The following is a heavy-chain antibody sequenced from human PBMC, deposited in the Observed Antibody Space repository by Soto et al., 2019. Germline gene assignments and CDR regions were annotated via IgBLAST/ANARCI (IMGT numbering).Heavy chain of an antibody. CDR1: GFTFSTYA. D-gene: IGHD3-22*01. Sequence: PGGSLRLSCAASGFTFSTYAMSWVRQAPGKGLEWVSDITSSFTTYYADSVKGRFTISRDNSKNTLYLQMYSLRAEDTAEYYCVKTNYYDSSGFYWGQGTVVTVS. J-gene: IGHJ1*01. CDR3: VKTNYYDSSGFY. CDR2: ITSSFTT. V-gene: IGHV3-23*01.